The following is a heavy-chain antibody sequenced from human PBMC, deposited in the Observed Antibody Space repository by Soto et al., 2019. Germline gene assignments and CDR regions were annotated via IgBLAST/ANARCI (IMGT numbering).Heavy chain of an antibody. V-gene: IGHV3-7*04. J-gene: IGHJ6*02. Sequence: VGSLRLSCAASGFTFSSYWLSWVRQAPGKGLEWVANIKQDGSEKYYVDSVKGRFTISRDNAKNSLYLQMNSLRAEDTAVYYCARFYYDSSGYLPSPYYYYYGMDVWGQGTTVTVSS. CDR3: ARFYYDSSGYLPSPYYYYYGMDV. CDR2: IKQDGSEK. CDR1: GFTFSSYW. D-gene: IGHD3-22*01.